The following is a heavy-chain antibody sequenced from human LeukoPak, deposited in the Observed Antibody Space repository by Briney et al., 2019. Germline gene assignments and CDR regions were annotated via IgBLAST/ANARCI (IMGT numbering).Heavy chain of an antibody. CDR3: ARDTGGYDWVRYYFDY. Sequence: ALVKVSCKASGYTFTSYAMHWVRQAPGQRLEWMGWINAGNGNTKYSQKFQGRVTITRDTSASTAYMELSSLRSEDTAVYYCARDTGGYDWVRYYFDYWGQGTLVTVSS. CDR1: GYTFTSYA. D-gene: IGHD5-12*01. CDR2: INAGNGNT. J-gene: IGHJ4*02. V-gene: IGHV1-3*01.